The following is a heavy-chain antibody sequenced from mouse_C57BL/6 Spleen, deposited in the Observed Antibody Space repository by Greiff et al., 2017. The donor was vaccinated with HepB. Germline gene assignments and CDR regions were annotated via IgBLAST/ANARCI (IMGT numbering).Heavy chain of an antibody. CDR1: GYTFTSYW. J-gene: IGHJ3*01. Sequence: EVQLQQSGTVLARPGASVKMSCKTSGYTFTSYWMHWVKQRPGQGLEWIGAIYPGNSDTSYNQKFKGKAKLTAVTSASTAYMELSSLTNEDSAVYYCTGAAQATAWFAYWGQGTLVTVSA. D-gene: IGHD3-2*02. CDR3: TGAAQATAWFAY. CDR2: IYPGNSDT. V-gene: IGHV1-5*01.